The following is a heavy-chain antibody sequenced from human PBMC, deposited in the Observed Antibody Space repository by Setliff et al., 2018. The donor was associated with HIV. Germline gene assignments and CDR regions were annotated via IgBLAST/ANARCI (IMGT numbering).Heavy chain of an antibody. CDR2: INPSDGSA. J-gene: IGHJ4*02. CDR1: GYTFTSCF. D-gene: IGHD6-13*01. V-gene: IGHV1-46*01. CDR3: AKEYHTAATGTRVANYFDY. Sequence: GASVKVSCKASGYTFTSCFLHWVRQAPGQGLEHMGIINPSDGSADYVEKFQDRVTITRDTSTSTVYMEMSSLRSEDTAIYYCAKEYHTAATGTRVANYFDYWGQGTLVTVSS.